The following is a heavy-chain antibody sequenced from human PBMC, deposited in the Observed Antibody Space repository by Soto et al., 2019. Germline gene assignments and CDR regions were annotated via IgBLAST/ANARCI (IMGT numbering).Heavy chain of an antibody. V-gene: IGHV3-30*18. J-gene: IGHJ4*02. CDR1: GFIFSRDG. Sequence: QVQLVESGGGVVQPGTSLTLSCAASGFIFSRDGMHWVRQAPGKGLEWVAVISYHGSDIYYADSVKGRFTISRDNSKNTGYRQMYSLRPEDTVLFCCGKPRGADTAFASWGKGTLVTVS. CDR2: ISYHGSDI. CDR3: GKPRGADTAFAS. D-gene: IGHD2-21*02.